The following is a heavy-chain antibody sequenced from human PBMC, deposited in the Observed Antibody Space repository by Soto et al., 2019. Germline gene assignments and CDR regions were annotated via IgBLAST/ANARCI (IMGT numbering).Heavy chain of an antibody. Sequence: ETLSLTCTVSGTSISSYYWSWIRQPPGKGLEWIANIHYSGTTNYNPSLASRVTLSVDTSKNQFSLKMTSVTAADRAMYFCARYNSYAIDYWGRGTLVTVSS. CDR2: IHYSGTT. D-gene: IGHD2-8*01. CDR3: ARYNSYAIDY. V-gene: IGHV4-59*01. CDR1: GTSISSYY. J-gene: IGHJ4*02.